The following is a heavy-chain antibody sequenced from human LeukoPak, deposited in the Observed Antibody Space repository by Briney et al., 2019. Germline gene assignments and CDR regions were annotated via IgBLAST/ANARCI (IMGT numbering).Heavy chain of an antibody. Sequence: PGGSLRLSCAASGFTFGDYALNWVRQAPGKGLEWVSSISGSGDTPWYADSVKGRFYISRDNSKNTLYLQMNNLRVEDTALYYCAKESGYSAYNSLEAWGQGTPVTVSS. V-gene: IGHV3-23*01. CDR1: GFTFGDYA. CDR2: ISGSGDTP. J-gene: IGHJ5*02. D-gene: IGHD5-12*01. CDR3: AKESGYSAYNSLEA.